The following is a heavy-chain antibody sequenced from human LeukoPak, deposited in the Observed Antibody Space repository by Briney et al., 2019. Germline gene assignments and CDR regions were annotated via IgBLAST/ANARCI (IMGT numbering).Heavy chain of an antibody. V-gene: IGHV3-7*01. CDR1: GFTFSSYA. D-gene: IGHD2-2*01. Sequence: GGSLRLSCAASGFTFSSYAMSWVRQAPGKGLEWVANIKQDGSEKYYVDSVKGRFTISRDNAKNSLYLQMNSLRAEDTAVYYCARSWEYCSSTSCYAETYAFDIWGQGTMVTVSS. CDR3: ARSWEYCSSTSCYAETYAFDI. J-gene: IGHJ3*02. CDR2: IKQDGSEK.